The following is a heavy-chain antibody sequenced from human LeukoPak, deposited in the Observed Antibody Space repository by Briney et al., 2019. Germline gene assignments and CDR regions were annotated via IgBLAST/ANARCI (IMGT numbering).Heavy chain of an antibody. V-gene: IGHV3-23*01. Sequence: GGSLRLSCAASGFTFSSYSMNWVRQAPGRRPEWLSTISDNGGTTYYASSVKGRFTISRDNSKNNVYLQMNSLTVEDAAVYYCAKDRMSYSSTLGSWGQGTLVTVS. CDR1: GFTFSSYS. CDR3: AKDRMSYSSTLGS. J-gene: IGHJ5*02. CDR2: ISDNGGTT. D-gene: IGHD6-13*01.